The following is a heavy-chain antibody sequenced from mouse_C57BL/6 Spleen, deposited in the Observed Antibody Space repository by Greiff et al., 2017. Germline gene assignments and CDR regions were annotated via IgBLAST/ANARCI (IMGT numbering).Heavy chain of an antibody. CDR3: ARGGDCAMDY. Sequence: QVQLQQPGAELVKPGASVKLSCKASGYTFTSYWMQWVKQRPGQGLEWIGEIDPSDSYTNYNQKFKGKATLTVDTSSSTAYMQLSSLTSEDAAVYYCARGGDCAMDYWGQGTSVTVSS. CDR2: IDPSDSYT. J-gene: IGHJ4*01. CDR1: GYTFTSYW. V-gene: IGHV1-50*01.